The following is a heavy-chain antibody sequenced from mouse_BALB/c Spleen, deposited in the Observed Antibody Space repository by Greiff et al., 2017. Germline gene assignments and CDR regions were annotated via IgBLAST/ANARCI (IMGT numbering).Heavy chain of an antibody. CDR1: GYTFTDYN. Sequence: EVHLVESGPELVKPGASVKISCKASGYTFTDYNMHWVKQSHGKSLEWIGYIYPYNGGTGYNQKFKSKATLTVDNSSSTAYMELRSLTSEDSAVYYCARGDYYGSYAMDYCGQGTSVTVSS. J-gene: IGHJ4*01. D-gene: IGHD1-1*01. V-gene: IGHV1S29*02. CDR3: ARGDYYGSYAMDY. CDR2: IYPYNGGT.